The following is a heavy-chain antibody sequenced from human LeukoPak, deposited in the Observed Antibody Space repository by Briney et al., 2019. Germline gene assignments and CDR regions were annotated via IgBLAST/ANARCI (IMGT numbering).Heavy chain of an antibody. D-gene: IGHD1-26*01. CDR3: ARLNSGTYLDY. CDR2: IDWDDDK. V-gene: IGHV2-70*04. CDR1: GFSLSTSGMR. Sequence: SGPTLVNPTQTLTLTCTFSGFSLSTSGMRVSWIRQPPVKALEWLARIDWDDDKFYSTSLKTRLTISKDTSKTQVVLTMTNMDPVDTATYYCARLNSGTYLDYWGQGTLVTVSS. J-gene: IGHJ4*02.